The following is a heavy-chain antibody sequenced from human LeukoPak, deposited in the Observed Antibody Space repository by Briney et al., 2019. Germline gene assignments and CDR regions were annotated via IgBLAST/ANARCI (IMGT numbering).Heavy chain of an antibody. J-gene: IGHJ4*02. CDR3: AKEVGYCSSTSCYALPYYFDY. V-gene: IGHV3-23*01. CDR2: ISGSGGST. D-gene: IGHD2-2*01. CDR1: GFTFSSYA. Sequence: GGSLRLSCAASGFTFSSYAMSWVRQAPGKGLEWVSAISGSGGSTYYAGSVKGRFTISRDNSKNTLYLQMNSLRAEDTAVYYCAKEVGYCSSTSCYALPYYFDYWGQGTLVTVSS.